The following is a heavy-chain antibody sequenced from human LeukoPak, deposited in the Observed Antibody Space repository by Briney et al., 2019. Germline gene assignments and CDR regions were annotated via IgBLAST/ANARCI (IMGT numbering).Heavy chain of an antibody. CDR3: AGVGTGYSSGPVDY. CDR2: IYTSGST. Sequence: SETLSLTCTVSGGSLSSYYWSWIRQPAGEGLEWIGRIYTSGSTNYNPSLKSRVTMSEDTSKNQFSLKLGSVTAADTAVYYCAGVGTGYSSGPVDYWGQGTLVTVSS. CDR1: GGSLSSYY. V-gene: IGHV4-4*07. J-gene: IGHJ4*02. D-gene: IGHD6-19*01.